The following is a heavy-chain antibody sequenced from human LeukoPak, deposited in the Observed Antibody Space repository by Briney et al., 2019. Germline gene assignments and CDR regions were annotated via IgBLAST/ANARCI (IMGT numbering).Heavy chain of an antibody. CDR1: GYTFTSYG. CDR3: ARDTGSGWSSNYFDY. CDR2: ISAYNGNT. J-gene: IGHJ4*02. D-gene: IGHD6-19*01. V-gene: IGHV1-18*01. Sequence: EASVTVSFTASGYTFTSYGISWVRQAPGQGLEWMGWISAYNGNTNYAQKLQGRVTMTTDTSTSTAYMELRSLRSDDTAVYYCARDTGSGWSSNYFDYWGQGTLVTVSS.